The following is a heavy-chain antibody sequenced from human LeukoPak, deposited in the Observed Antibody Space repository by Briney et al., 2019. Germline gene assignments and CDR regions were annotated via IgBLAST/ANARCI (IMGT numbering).Heavy chain of an antibody. J-gene: IGHJ3*02. CDR3: ARHKPALSGYPYQDAFDI. CDR2: IYHSGST. Sequence: SETLSLTCTVSGYSISSGYYWGWIRQPPGKGLEWIGSIYHSGSTYYNPSLKSRVTISVDTSKNQFSLKLSSVTAADTAVYYCARHKPALSGYPYQDAFDIWGQGTMVTVSS. CDR1: GYSISSGYY. V-gene: IGHV4-38-2*02. D-gene: IGHD3-9*01.